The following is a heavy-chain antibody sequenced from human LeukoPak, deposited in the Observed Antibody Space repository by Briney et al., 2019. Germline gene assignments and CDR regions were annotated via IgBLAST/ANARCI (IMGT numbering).Heavy chain of an antibody. D-gene: IGHD3-10*01. CDR2: IWYDGSNK. V-gene: IGHV3-33*01. J-gene: IGHJ4*02. Sequence: GGSLRLSCAASGFTFSNYGMHWVRQAPGKGLGWVAVIWYDGSNKYYTDSVKGRFTISRDNSKNTLYLQMNSLRAEDTAVYYCARDRAEVLLWFGEMDHWGQGTLVTVSS. CDR3: ARDRAEVLLWFGEMDH. CDR1: GFTFSNYG.